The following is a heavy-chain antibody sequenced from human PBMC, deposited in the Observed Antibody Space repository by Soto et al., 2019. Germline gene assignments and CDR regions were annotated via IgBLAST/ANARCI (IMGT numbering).Heavy chain of an antibody. Sequence: PGWSLRLSCTASGFALSRYWMYWVRQAPGKGLVWVSHINSGGNITPYPDSVRGRFTISRDNSKNTLYLDMHSLTTDDTAVYFCARSLWSPYFYYGLDVWGQGTTVTVSS. D-gene: IGHD2-21*01. CDR3: ARSLWSPYFYYGLDV. CDR2: INSGGNIT. V-gene: IGHV3-74*01. J-gene: IGHJ6*02. CDR1: GFALSRYW.